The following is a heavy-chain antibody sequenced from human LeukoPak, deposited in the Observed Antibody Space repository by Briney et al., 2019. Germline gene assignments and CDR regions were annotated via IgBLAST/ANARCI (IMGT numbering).Heavy chain of an antibody. Sequence: GGSLRLSCAASGFTFSSNYMSWVRQAPGKGLEWVSLIYSGGSTYYSDYVRGLFTISRDNSKNTVYLQMNSLRAEDTAVYYCARMGVGGAFDSWGQGTMVTVCS. D-gene: IGHD2-15*01. CDR1: GFTFSSNY. V-gene: IGHV3-53*01. J-gene: IGHJ3*02. CDR3: ARMGVGGAFDS. CDR2: IYSGGST.